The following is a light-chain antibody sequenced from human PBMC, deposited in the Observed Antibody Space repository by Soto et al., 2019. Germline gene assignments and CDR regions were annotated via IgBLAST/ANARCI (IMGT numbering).Light chain of an antibody. V-gene: IGKV1-5*03. CDR3: QQYNSYPIT. J-gene: IGKJ5*01. CDR1: QNIRSW. CDR2: KAS. Sequence: IHRTQSPSTLSASVLDRVTSTCLASQNIRSWLAWYQQRPGKAPKILIYKASSLESGVPSRFGGSGSGTEFTLTISSLQPDDFATYYCQQYNSYPITFGQGTRLEI.